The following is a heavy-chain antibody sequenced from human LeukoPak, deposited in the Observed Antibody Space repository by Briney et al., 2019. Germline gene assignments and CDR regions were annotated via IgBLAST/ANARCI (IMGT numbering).Heavy chain of an antibody. V-gene: IGHV3-73*01. D-gene: IGHD6-13*01. J-gene: IGHJ4*02. CDR2: IRREANNYPT. CDR1: GFTFSSSG. CDR3: TRPYSTIAAAGTDDY. Sequence: PGGSLRLSCAASGFTFSSSGMHWVRQASGKGLEWIGRIRREANNYPTAYAASAKARFTISRDDSKNTAYLQMNSLKTEDTAVYYCTRPYSTIAAAGTDDYWGQGTLVTVSS.